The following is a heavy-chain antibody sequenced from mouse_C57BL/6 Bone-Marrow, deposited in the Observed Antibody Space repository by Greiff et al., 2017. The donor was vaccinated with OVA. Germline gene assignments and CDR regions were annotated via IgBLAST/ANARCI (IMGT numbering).Heavy chain of an antibody. J-gene: IGHJ2*01. Sequence: VQLQQSVAELVRPGASVKLSCTASGFNIKNTYMHWVKQRPEQGLEWIGRIDPANGNTKYAPKFQGKDTITADTSSNNAYLQLSSLTSEDTAIYDCARLLVTTKGFGCGGQGTALTVSS. CDR2: IDPANGNT. V-gene: IGHV14-3*01. D-gene: IGHD2-2*01. CDR1: GFNIKNTY. CDR3: ARLLVTTKGFGC.